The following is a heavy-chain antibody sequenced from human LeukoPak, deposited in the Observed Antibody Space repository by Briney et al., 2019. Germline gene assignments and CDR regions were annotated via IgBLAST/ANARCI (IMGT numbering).Heavy chain of an antibody. V-gene: IGHV3-7*01. CDR3: ARYTYYDFWSGPNWFDP. CDR2: IKQDGSEK. Sequence: GGSLRLSCAASGFTFSSYWMSWVRQAPGKGLEWVANIKQDGSEKYYVDSVKSRFTISRDNAKNSLYLQMNSLRAEDTAVYYCARYTYYDFWSGPNWFDPWGQGTLVTVSS. CDR1: GFTFSSYW. D-gene: IGHD3-3*01. J-gene: IGHJ5*02.